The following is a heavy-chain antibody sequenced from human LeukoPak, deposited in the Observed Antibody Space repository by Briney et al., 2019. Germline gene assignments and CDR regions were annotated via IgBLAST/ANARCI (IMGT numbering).Heavy chain of an antibody. V-gene: IGHV4-38-2*02. J-gene: IGHJ4*02. CDR2: IYYSGST. CDR3: ARARGYFDY. Sequence: PSETLSLTCTVSGYSISSGYYWGWIRQPPGKGLEWIGSIYYSGSTYYNPSLKSRVTISVDTSKNQFSLKLSSVTAADTAVYYCARARGYFDYWGQGTLVTVSS. CDR1: GYSISSGYY.